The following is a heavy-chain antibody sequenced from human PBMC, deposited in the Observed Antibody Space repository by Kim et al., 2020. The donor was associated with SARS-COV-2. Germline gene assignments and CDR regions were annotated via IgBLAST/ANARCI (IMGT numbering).Heavy chain of an antibody. D-gene: IGHD6-13*01. Sequence: ASVKVSCKASGYTFTSYAMHWVRQAPGQRLEWMGWINAGNGNTKYSQKFQGRVTITRDTSASTAYMELSSLRSEDTAVYYCARAGRAAAGTVRYFDLWGRCTLVTVSS. J-gene: IGHJ2*01. V-gene: IGHV1-3*01. CDR1: GYTFTSYA. CDR3: ARAGRAAAGTVRYFDL. CDR2: INAGNGNT.